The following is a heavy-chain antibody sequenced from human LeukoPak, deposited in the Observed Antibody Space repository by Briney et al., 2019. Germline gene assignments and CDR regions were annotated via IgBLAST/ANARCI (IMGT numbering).Heavy chain of an antibody. V-gene: IGHV1-69*04. Sequence: SVKVSFKASGGTFSSYAISWLRQSPGQGLEWRGRIIPILGIANYAQKFQGRVTITADKSTSTAYMELSSLRSEDTAVYYCARGGVVPAAIDYWGQGTLVTVSS. CDR2: IIPILGIA. CDR3: ARGGVVPAAIDY. CDR1: GGTFSSYA. D-gene: IGHD2-2*01. J-gene: IGHJ4*02.